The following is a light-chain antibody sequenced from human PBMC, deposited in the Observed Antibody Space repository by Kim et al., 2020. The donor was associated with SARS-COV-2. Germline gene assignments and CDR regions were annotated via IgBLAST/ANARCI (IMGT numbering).Light chain of an antibody. CDR2: RDN. CDR1: TNNVGDEG. CDR3: SAWDSSLSAWV. Sequence: LTQPPSVSKGLRQTATLTCTGNTNNVGDEGTAWLQQHRGHPPKLLSYRDNNRPSGISERFSASRSGNTASLTITGPQPEDEADYYCSAWDSSLSAWVFGGGTQLTVL. J-gene: IGLJ3*02. V-gene: IGLV10-54*04.